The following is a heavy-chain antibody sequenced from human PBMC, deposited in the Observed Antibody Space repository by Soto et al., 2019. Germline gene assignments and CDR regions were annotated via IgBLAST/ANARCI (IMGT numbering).Heavy chain of an antibody. D-gene: IGHD3-10*01. V-gene: IGHV1-24*01. CDR2: FDPEDGET. Sequence: ASVKVSCKVSGYTLTELSMHWVRQAPGKGLEWMGGFDPEDGETIYAQKFQGRVTMTEDTSTDTAYTELSSLRSEDTAVYYCATGGRGVTRYYFDYWGQGTLVTVSS. J-gene: IGHJ4*02. CDR1: GYTLTELS. CDR3: ATGGRGVTRYYFDY.